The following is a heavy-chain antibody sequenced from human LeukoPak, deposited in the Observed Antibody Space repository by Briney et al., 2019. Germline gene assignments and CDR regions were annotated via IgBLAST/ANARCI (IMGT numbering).Heavy chain of an antibody. CDR2: IIPIFGTA. Sequence: SVKVSCKASGGTFSSYAISWVRQAPGQGLEWMGRIIPIFGTANYAQKFQGRVTITTDESTSTAYMELSGLRSEDTAVYYCAIAKAPYNWNYGSTPGDYWGQGTLVTVSS. J-gene: IGHJ4*02. D-gene: IGHD1-7*01. CDR3: AIAKAPYNWNYGSTPGDY. V-gene: IGHV1-69*05. CDR1: GGTFSSYA.